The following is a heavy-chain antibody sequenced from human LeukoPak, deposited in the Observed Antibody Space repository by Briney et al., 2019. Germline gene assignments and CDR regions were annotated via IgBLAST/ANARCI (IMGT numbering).Heavy chain of an antibody. CDR3: ARTYDSSGYYPDY. V-gene: IGHV1-2*02. CDR1: GYTFSRYN. Sequence: GASVKVSCKTSGYTFSRYNLHWVRQSPGQGLEWMGWINPNGGVTNYEQKFQGRVTMTRDTSISTAYMELSRLRSDDTAVYYCARTYDSSGYYPDYWGQGTLVTVSS. CDR2: INPNGGVT. J-gene: IGHJ4*02. D-gene: IGHD3-22*01.